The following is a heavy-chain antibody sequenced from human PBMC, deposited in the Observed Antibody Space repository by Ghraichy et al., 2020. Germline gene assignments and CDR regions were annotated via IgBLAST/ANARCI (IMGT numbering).Heavy chain of an antibody. V-gene: IGHV1-69*13. CDR3: ARVAVAGTGGFDY. CDR1: GGTFSSYA. J-gene: IGHJ4*02. D-gene: IGHD6-19*01. CDR2: IIPIFGTA. Sequence: SVKVSCKASGGTFSSYAISWVRQAPGQGLEWMGGIIPIFGTANYAQKFQGRVTITADESTSTAYMELSSLRSEDTAVYYCARVAVAGTGGFDYWGQGTLVTVSS.